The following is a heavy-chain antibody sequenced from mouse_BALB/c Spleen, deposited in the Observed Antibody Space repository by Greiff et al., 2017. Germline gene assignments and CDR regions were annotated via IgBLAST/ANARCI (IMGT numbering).Heavy chain of an antibody. CDR3: VRHEGYPWYFDV. V-gene: IGHV10-1*02. J-gene: IGHJ1*01. CDR1: GFTFNTYP. Sequence: EVKLVDSGGGLVQPKGSLKLSCAASGFTFNTYPMNWVRQAPGKGLEWVARIRSKSNNYATYYADSVKYRFTISRDDSQSMLYLQMNNLKTEDTAMYYCVRHEGYPWYFDVWGAGTTVTVSS. CDR2: IRSKSNNYAT. D-gene: IGHD2-3*01.